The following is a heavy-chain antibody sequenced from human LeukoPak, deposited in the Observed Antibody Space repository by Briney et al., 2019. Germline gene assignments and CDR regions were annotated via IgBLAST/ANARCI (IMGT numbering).Heavy chain of an antibody. Sequence: GGSLRLSCAASGFTFSSYSMNWVRQAPGKGLEWVSSISSSSSYIYYADSVKGRFTISRDNAKNSLYLQMNSLRAEDTAVYYCARDEYSGYVHFDYWGQGTPVTVSS. CDR3: ARDEYSGYVHFDY. J-gene: IGHJ4*02. D-gene: IGHD5-12*01. CDR2: ISSSSSYI. CDR1: GFTFSSYS. V-gene: IGHV3-21*01.